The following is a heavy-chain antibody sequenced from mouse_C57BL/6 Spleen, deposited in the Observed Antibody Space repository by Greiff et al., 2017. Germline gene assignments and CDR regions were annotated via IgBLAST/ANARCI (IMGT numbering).Heavy chain of an antibody. J-gene: IGHJ2*01. D-gene: IGHD1-1*01. Sequence: VKLMESGPELVKPGASVKISCKASGYAFSSSWMNWVKQRPGKGLEWIGRIYPGDGDTNYNGKFKGKATLTADKSSSTAYMQLSSLTSEDSAVYFCAREGNYYGSSYVDYWGQGTTLTVSS. CDR1: GYAFSSSW. CDR2: IYPGDGDT. V-gene: IGHV1-82*01. CDR3: AREGNYYGSSYVDY.